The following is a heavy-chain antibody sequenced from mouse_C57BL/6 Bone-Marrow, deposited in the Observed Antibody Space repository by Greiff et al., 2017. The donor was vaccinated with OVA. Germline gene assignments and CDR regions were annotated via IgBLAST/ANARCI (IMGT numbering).Heavy chain of an antibody. J-gene: IGHJ1*03. CDR1: GFTFSDYG. Sequence: EVKLMESGGGLVKPGGSLKLFCAASGFTFSDYGMHWVRQAPEKGLEWVAYISSGSSTIYYADTVKGRFTISRDNAKNTLFLQMTSLRSEDTAMYYCARKTMIKGYFDVWGTGTTVTVSS. D-gene: IGHD2-4*01. CDR2: ISSGSSTI. CDR3: ARKTMIKGYFDV. V-gene: IGHV5-17*01.